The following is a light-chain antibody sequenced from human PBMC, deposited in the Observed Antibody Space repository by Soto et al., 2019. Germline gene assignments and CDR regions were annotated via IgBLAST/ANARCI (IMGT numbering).Light chain of an antibody. CDR1: QSVSSK. J-gene: IGKJ2*01. CDR2: FAS. CDR3: QQYNNWPHT. V-gene: IGKV3-15*01. Sequence: EIVMTQSPVTLSVSPGERATLSCRASQSVSSKLAWFQQKPGQAPRLLIYFASTRATDIPARFSGSGSGTEFTLTISSLQSEDFAVYYCQQYNNWPHTFGQGTKLEIK.